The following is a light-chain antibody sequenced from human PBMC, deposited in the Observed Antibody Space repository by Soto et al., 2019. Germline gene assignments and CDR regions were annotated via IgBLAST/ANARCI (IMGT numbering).Light chain of an antibody. J-gene: IGKJ1*01. CDR1: QNLQHNNGYNY. V-gene: IGKV2-28*01. CDR3: MQTLQTPT. CDR2: LAS. Sequence: EIVMTQSPLSLPVTPGEPASISCRSSQNLQHNNGYNYLDWYLQKPGQSPQLLISLASNRASGVADRVSGSGSGTDFTMKISRVEAEDVGLYYCMQTLQTPTFGQGTKVDIK.